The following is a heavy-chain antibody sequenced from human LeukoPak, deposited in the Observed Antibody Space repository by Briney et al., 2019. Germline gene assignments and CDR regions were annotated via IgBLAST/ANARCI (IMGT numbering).Heavy chain of an antibody. D-gene: IGHD3-9*01. CDR3: AKDPHYDILTGYYNVGY. Sequence: GGSLRLSCAASGFTFSGSAMSWVRQAPGKGLEWVSSISGSGGSTYYADSVKGRFTISRDNSKNTQYLQMNSLRAEDTAVYYCAKDPHYDILTGYYNVGYWGQGTLVTVSS. J-gene: IGHJ4*02. CDR2: ISGSGGST. V-gene: IGHV3-23*01. CDR1: GFTFSGSA.